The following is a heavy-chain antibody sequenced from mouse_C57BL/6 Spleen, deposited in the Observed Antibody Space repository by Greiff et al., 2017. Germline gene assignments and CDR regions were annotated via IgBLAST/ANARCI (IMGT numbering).Heavy chain of an antibody. V-gene: IGHV1-52*01. D-gene: IGHD2-10*02. J-gene: IGHJ2*01. CDR2: IDPSGSGT. Sequence: VQLQQPGAELVRPGSSVKLSCKASGYTFTSYWMHWVKQRPIRGLEWIGNIDPSGSGTHYNQKFKDKATLTVDKSSSTAYMQLSSLTSEDAAVYYCARGIREYFDYWGQGTTLTVSS. CDR3: ARGIREYFDY. CDR1: GYTFTSYW.